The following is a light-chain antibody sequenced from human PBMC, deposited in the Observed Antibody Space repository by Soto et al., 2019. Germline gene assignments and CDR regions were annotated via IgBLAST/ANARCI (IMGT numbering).Light chain of an antibody. V-gene: IGLV2-11*01. CDR1: SSDVGGYNY. CDR2: DVS. J-gene: IGLJ3*02. Sequence: QSARTQPRSVSGSPGQSVTISCNETSSDVGGYNYVSWYQQHPGKAPKLMIYDVSKRPSGVPDRFSGSKSGNTASLTISGLQAEDEADYYCCSYAGSWVFGGGTKLTVL. CDR3: CSYAGSWV.